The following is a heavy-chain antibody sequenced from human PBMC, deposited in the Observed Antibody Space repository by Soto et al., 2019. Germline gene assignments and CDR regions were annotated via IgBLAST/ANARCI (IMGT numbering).Heavy chain of an antibody. CDR2: INHSGST. CDR3: ARGVRFLKYYGMDV. CDR1: GGSFSGYY. J-gene: IGHJ6*02. Sequence: SETLSLTCAVYGGSFSGYYWSWIRQPPGKGLEWIGEINHSGSTNYNPSLKSRVTISVDTSKNQFSLKLSSVTAANTAVYYCARGVRFLKYYGMDVWGQGTTVTVSS. D-gene: IGHD3-3*01. V-gene: IGHV4-34*01.